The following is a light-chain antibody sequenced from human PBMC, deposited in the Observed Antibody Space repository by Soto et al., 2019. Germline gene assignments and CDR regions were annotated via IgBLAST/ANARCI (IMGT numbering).Light chain of an antibody. CDR1: QSVSSD. CDR2: GAS. CDR3: HQYNNWPFT. V-gene: IGKV3-15*01. J-gene: IGKJ3*01. Sequence: EIVMTQSPAPLSVSPGEGAALSCGASQSVSSDLAWYQQKPGQAPRLLIFGASTSAAGISARFSGSGSWTEFTLTISSLQSEDFAVYYCHQYNNWPFTFGTGTKVEIK.